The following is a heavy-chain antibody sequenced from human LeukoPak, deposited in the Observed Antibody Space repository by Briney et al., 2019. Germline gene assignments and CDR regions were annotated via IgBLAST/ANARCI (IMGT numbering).Heavy chain of an antibody. CDR3: AGQKGSGSSFT. Sequence: GESLKISCQGSGDNFGTYWIGWVRHMPGKGLDWMGIIFPGDSDTRYSPSFQGQVTISVDKSINTAYVQWSSLKASDSAIYYCAGQKGSGSSFTWGQGTLVTVSS. CDR1: GDNFGTYW. V-gene: IGHV5-51*01. J-gene: IGHJ5*02. CDR2: IFPGDSDT. D-gene: IGHD3-10*01.